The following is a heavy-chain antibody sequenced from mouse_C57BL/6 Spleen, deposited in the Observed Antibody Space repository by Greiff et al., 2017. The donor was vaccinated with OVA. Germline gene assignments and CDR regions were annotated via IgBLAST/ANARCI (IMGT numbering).Heavy chain of an antibody. J-gene: IGHJ4*01. Sequence: QVQLQQSGAELVKPGASVKMSCKASGYTFTSYWITWVKQRPGQGLEWIGDIYPGSGSTNYNEKFKSKATLTVDTSSSTAYMQLSSLTSEDSAVYYCAREGNYYGPPAEDYAMDYWGQGTSVTVSS. D-gene: IGHD1-1*01. CDR1: GYTFTSYW. V-gene: IGHV1-55*01. CDR3: AREGNYYGPPAEDYAMDY. CDR2: IYPGSGST.